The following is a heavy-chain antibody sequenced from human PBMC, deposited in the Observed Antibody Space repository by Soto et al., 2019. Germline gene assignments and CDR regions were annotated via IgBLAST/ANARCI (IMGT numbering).Heavy chain of an antibody. CDR3: ARETTVTTRGWFDP. D-gene: IGHD4-17*01. J-gene: IGHJ5*02. Sequence: ASVKVSCKASGYTLTSYGISWVRQAPGQGLEWMGWTSAYNGNTNYAQKLQGRATMTTDTSTSTAYMELRSLRSDDTAVYYCARETTVTTRGWFDPWGQGTLVTVSS. CDR1: GYTLTSYG. V-gene: IGHV1-18*01. CDR2: TSAYNGNT.